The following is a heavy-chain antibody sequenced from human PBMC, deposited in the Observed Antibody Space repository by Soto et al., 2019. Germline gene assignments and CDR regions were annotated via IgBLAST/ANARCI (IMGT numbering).Heavy chain of an antibody. CDR1: GYTFTSYG. Sequence: GASVKVSFKASGYTFTSYGISWLRQAPGQGLEWMGWINPNSGGTNYAQKFQGRVTMTRDTSISTAYMELSRLRSDDTAVYYCARNIAVAGLYYYYGMDVWGQGTTVTVSS. D-gene: IGHD6-19*01. CDR2: INPNSGGT. CDR3: ARNIAVAGLYYYYGMDV. V-gene: IGHV1-2*02. J-gene: IGHJ6*02.